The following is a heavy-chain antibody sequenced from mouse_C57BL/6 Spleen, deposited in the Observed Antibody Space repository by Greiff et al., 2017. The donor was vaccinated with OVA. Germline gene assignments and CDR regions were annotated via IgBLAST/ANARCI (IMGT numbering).Heavy chain of an antibody. D-gene: IGHD4-1*01. CDR3: ARRMANWDFDY. CDR2: IYPGDGDT. V-gene: IGHV1-80*01. Sequence: QVQLKQSGAELVKPGASVKISCKASGYAFSSYWMNWVKQRPGKGLEWIGQIYPGDGDTNYNGKFKGKATLTADKSSGTAYMQLSSLTAEDAAVYFCARRMANWDFDYWGQGTTLTVYS. CDR1: GYAFSSYW. J-gene: IGHJ2*01.